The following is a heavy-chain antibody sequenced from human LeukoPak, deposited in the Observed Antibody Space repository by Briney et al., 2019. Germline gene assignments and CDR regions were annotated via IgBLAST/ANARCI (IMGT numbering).Heavy chain of an antibody. Sequence: GGSLRLSCAASGFTFSSYWMNWVRQAPGKGLVWVSRIASDGSSTTYADSVKGRFTISRDNAKNSLYLEMNSLRAEDTALYFCAKDIDSSSWYYFDYWGQGTLVTVSS. CDR1: GFTFSSYW. CDR3: AKDIDSSSWYYFDY. D-gene: IGHD6-13*01. CDR2: IASDGSST. J-gene: IGHJ4*02. V-gene: IGHV3-74*01.